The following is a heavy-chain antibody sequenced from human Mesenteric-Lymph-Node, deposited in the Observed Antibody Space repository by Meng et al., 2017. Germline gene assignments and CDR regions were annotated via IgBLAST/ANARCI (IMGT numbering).Heavy chain of an antibody. CDR3: ASFDHIPRRNYFDY. V-gene: IGHV4-30-4*01. CDR2: IHHSGSA. Sequence: QGQLQRWGAGLLKPSETLSLISTVSGGSISSGDYYWSWIRQPPGKGLEWIGYIHHSGSAYYNPSLKSRVSISVDTSKNQFSLNLNSMTAADTAVYYCASFDHIPRRNYFDYWGQGTLVTGSS. CDR1: GGSISSGDYY. J-gene: IGHJ4*02. D-gene: IGHD2-21*01.